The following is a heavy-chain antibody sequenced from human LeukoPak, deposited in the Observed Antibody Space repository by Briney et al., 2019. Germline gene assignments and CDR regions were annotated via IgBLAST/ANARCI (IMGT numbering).Heavy chain of an antibody. CDR1: GYTFTGYY. Sequence: ASVKVSCKASGYTFTGYYMHWVRQAPGQGLEWMGWISPNSGGTNYAQKFQGRVTMTRDTSISTAYMELSRLRSDDTAVYYCAREGQQLVEGSFDYWGQGTLVTVSS. D-gene: IGHD6-13*01. CDR2: ISPNSGGT. V-gene: IGHV1-2*02. CDR3: AREGQQLVEGSFDY. J-gene: IGHJ4*02.